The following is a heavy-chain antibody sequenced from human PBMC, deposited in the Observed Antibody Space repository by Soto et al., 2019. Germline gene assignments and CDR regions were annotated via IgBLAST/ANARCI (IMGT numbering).Heavy chain of an antibody. CDR3: ARADGDYVGWFDP. Sequence: QVQLQESGPGLVKPSETLSLTCTVSGGSISSYYWSWIRQPPGKGLEWIGYIYYSGSTNYNPSLKSRVTISVDTSKNQFSLKLSSVTAADTAVYYCARADGDYVGWFDPWGQGTLVTVSS. D-gene: IGHD4-17*01. CDR1: GGSISSYY. CDR2: IYYSGST. V-gene: IGHV4-59*01. J-gene: IGHJ5*02.